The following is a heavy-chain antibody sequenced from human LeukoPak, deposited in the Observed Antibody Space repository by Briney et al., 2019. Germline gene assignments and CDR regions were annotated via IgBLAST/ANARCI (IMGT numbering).Heavy chain of an antibody. J-gene: IGHJ6*03. CDR3: ARDPANYDYVWGSFYYYYMDV. D-gene: IGHD3-16*01. Sequence: PGGSLRLSCAASVFTFSSYSMNWVRQAPGKGLEGVSYINSSSSTIYYAHTLKGRFTLSRDNAKNSLYLQMNSLRAEDTAVYYCARDPANYDYVWGSFYYYYMDVWGKGTTVTVSS. CDR2: INSSSSTI. V-gene: IGHV3-48*01. CDR1: VFTFSSYS.